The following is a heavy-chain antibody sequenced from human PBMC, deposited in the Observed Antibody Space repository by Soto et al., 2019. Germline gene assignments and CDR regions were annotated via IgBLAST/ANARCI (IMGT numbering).Heavy chain of an antibody. J-gene: IGHJ4*02. CDR1: GFSLTTGRVG. CDR2: IHWNDDN. Sequence: QITLEETGPTLVKPTQTLTLTCTFSGFSLTTGRVGVGWIRQPPGKALEWLAVIHWNDDNHYSPSLKSRLTTTKDTSKNQVVLTLTNMDPVDTATDYCTHRLVGSGQGYWGQGTLVTVSS. CDR3: THRLVGSGQGY. V-gene: IGHV2-5*01. D-gene: IGHD2-15*01.